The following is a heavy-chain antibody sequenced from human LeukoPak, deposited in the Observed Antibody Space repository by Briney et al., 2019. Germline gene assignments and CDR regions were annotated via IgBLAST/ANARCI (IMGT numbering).Heavy chain of an antibody. V-gene: IGHV3-21*04. J-gene: IGHJ4*02. Sequence: GGSLRLSCAASGFTFSTYSMNWVRQAPGQGLEWVSSISSSGTYKFYADSVKGRFTISRDNAKNSLYLQMNSLRSEDTAVYYCATDSPLYDSSGYYYGYWGQGTLVTVSS. CDR1: GFTFSTYS. CDR2: ISSSGTYK. CDR3: ATDSPLYDSSGYYYGY. D-gene: IGHD3-22*01.